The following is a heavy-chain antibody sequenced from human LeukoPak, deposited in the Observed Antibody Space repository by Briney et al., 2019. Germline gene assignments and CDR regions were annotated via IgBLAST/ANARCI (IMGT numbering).Heavy chain of an antibody. V-gene: IGHV3-30*18. J-gene: IGHJ4*02. CDR3: AKRVDYGSSWYYFDY. D-gene: IGHD6-13*01. CDR2: ISYDGNTK. CDR1: GFTFSAYG. Sequence: GGSLRLSCAASGFTFSAYGMHWVSQAPGKGLEWVAVISYDGNTKYYADSVKGRFTISRDNSKDTLYLQMNSLRAEDTAVYYCAKRVDYGSSWYYFDYWGQGTLVTVSS.